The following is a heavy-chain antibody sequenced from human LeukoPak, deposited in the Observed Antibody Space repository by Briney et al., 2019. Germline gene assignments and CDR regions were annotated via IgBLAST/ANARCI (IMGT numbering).Heavy chain of an antibody. J-gene: IGHJ2*01. CDR3: AAREDVYNFGSWWYFDL. CDR2: IYYSGST. D-gene: IGHD5-24*01. Sequence: SETLSLTCTVSGGSISSYYWSWIRQPPGKGLEWIEYIYYSGSTNYNPSLKSRVTISVDTSKNQFSLKLSSVTAADSAIYYCAAREDVYNFGSWWYFDLWGRGTLVTVSS. V-gene: IGHV4-59*01. CDR1: GGSISSYY.